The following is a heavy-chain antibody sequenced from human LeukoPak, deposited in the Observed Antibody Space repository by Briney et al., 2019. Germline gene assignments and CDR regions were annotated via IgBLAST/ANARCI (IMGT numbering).Heavy chain of an antibody. V-gene: IGHV1-2*02. CDR1: GYTFTGYY. Sequence: ASVKVSCKASGYTFTGYYMHWVRQAPGQGLEWTGWINPNSGGTNYAQKFQGRVTMTRDTSISTAYMELSRLRSDDTAVYYCARDRGVVNNWFDPWGQGTLVTVSS. D-gene: IGHD3-3*01. CDR3: ARDRGVVNNWFDP. CDR2: INPNSGGT. J-gene: IGHJ5*02.